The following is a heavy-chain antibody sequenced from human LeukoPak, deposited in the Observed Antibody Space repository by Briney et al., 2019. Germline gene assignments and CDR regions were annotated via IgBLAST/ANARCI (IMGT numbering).Heavy chain of an antibody. Sequence: GGSLRLSCAASGFTFSSYSMNWVRQAPGKGLEWVSSISSSSSYIYYADSVKGRFTISRDNAKNSLYLQMNSLRAEDTAVYYSAAPRGYSGYYGMDVWGKGTTVTVSS. CDR2: ISSSSSYI. J-gene: IGHJ6*04. V-gene: IGHV3-21*01. CDR3: AAPRGYSGYYGMDV. D-gene: IGHD5-12*01. CDR1: GFTFSSYS.